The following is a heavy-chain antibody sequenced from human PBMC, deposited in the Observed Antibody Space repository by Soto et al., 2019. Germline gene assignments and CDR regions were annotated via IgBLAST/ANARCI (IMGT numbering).Heavy chain of an antibody. V-gene: IGHV4-59*01. CDR1: GGSISGYY. CDR2: IYYRGST. D-gene: IGHD3-9*01. Sequence: PSETLSLTCTVSGGSISGYYWSWIRQPPGRGLEWVGYIYYRGSTSYNPSLRGRGTISLDTSRNQFSLKLSSVTTADTAVYYCTRSATGYAFDIWGPGTMVT. CDR3: TRSATGYAFDI. J-gene: IGHJ3*02.